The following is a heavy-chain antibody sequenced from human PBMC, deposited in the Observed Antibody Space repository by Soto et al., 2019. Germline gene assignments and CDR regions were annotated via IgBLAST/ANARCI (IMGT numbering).Heavy chain of an antibody. D-gene: IGHD1-26*01. CDR1: GGSINNNGYF. Sequence: QVQLQESGPGVVEPSQTLSLTCTVSGGSINNNGYFWSWIRQPPGSGLEWIGHIYNSGSTYSNPSLKSRLTISVDTSKNQFSLKLSSVTAAGTAVYYCARGPSGDKVDYWGQGTLVTVSS. J-gene: IGHJ4*02. CDR2: IYNSGST. V-gene: IGHV4-30-4*01. CDR3: ARGPSGDKVDY.